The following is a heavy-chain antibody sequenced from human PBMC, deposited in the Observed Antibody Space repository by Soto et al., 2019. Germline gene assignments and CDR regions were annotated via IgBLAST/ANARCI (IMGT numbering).Heavy chain of an antibody. CDR2: IYPGDSDT. J-gene: IGHJ6*02. CDR1: GYSFTSYW. V-gene: IGHV5-51*01. D-gene: IGHD3-22*01. Sequence: PGESLKISCNGSGYSFTSYWIGWVRQMPGKGLEWMGIIYPGDSDTRYSPSFQGQVTISADKSISTAYLQWSSLKASDTAMYYCARHGYYDSSGSRTYGMDVWGQGTTVTVSS. CDR3: ARHGYYDSSGSRTYGMDV.